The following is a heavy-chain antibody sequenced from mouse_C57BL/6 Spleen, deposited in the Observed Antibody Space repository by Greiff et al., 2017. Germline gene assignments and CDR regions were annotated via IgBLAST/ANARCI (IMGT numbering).Heavy chain of an antibody. Sequence: VQLQQPGAELVRPGSSVKLSCKASGYTFTSYWMPWVKQRPIQGLEWIGNIDPSDSETHYNQKFKDKATLTVDKSSGTAYMQLSSLTSEDSAVYYCARGYGNYDYAMDYWGQGTSVTVSS. V-gene: IGHV1-52*01. D-gene: IGHD2-10*02. J-gene: IGHJ4*01. CDR2: IDPSDSET. CDR1: GYTFTSYW. CDR3: ARGYGNYDYAMDY.